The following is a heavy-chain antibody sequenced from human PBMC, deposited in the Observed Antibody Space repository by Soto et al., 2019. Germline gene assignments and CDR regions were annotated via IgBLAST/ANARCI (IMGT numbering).Heavy chain of an antibody. Sequence: KPSETLSLTCTVSGGSISSYYWSWIRQPPGKGLEWIGYIYYSGSTNYNPSLKSRVTISVDTSKNQFSLKLSSVTAADTAVYYCASLGITAGATIDYWGQGTLVTGSS. D-gene: IGHD1-26*01. V-gene: IGHV4-59*01. CDR3: ASLGITAGATIDY. J-gene: IGHJ4*02. CDR1: GGSISSYY. CDR2: IYYSGST.